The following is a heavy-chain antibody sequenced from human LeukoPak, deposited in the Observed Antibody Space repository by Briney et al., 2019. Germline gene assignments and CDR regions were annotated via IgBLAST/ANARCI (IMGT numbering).Heavy chain of an antibody. CDR3: ARGGAAAGTGGFDY. CDR1: GYTFTSYD. J-gene: IGHJ4*02. D-gene: IGHD6-13*01. Sequence: ASVKVSCKASGYTFTSYDINWVRQATGQGLEWMGWMNPNSGNTGYAQKFQGRVTMTRNTSISTAYMELSSLGSEDTAVYYCARGGAAAGTGGFDYWGQGTLVTVSS. CDR2: MNPNSGNT. V-gene: IGHV1-8*01.